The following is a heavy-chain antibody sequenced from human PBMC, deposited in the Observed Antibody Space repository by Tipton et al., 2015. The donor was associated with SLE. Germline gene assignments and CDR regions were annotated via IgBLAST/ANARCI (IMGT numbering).Heavy chain of an antibody. J-gene: IGHJ6*01. D-gene: IGHD2-15*01. CDR1: GGSISSSSYF. Sequence: TLSLTCTVSGGSISSSSYFWNWIRQPAGKGLEWIGRIYTTGSTYSNPSLNSRVTISINTSKNQFSLKLSSVTAADTAVYYCSKEGDGSANYHYHGVYLWGQGTTVTVSA. CDR2: IYTTGST. CDR3: SKEGDGSANYHYHGVYL. V-gene: IGHV4-61*02.